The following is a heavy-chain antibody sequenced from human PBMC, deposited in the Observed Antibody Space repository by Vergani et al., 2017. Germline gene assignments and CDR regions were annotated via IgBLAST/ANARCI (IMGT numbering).Heavy chain of an antibody. CDR2: ISGSGGST. CDR3: ATGGGCSGGSCYYAFDI. J-gene: IGHJ3*02. D-gene: IGHD2-15*01. Sequence: EVQLLESGGGLVQPGGSLRLSCAASGFTFSSYAMSWVRQAPGKGLEWVSAISGSGGSTYYADSVKGRFTISRDNSKNTLYLQMNSLRAEDTAVYYCATGGGCSGGSCYYAFDIWGQGTMVTVSS. V-gene: IGHV3-23*01. CDR1: GFTFSSYA.